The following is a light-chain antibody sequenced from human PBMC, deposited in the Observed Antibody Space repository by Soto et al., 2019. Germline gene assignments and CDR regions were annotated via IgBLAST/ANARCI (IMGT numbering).Light chain of an antibody. CDR2: DVS. CDR1: QSVSSNY. J-gene: IGKJ1*01. V-gene: IGKV3-20*01. CDR3: QQYGISPT. Sequence: DIVLTQSPGTLSLSPGERATLSCRSSQSVSSNYLAWYQQKPDQAPRLVIYDVSGRATGIPDRFSRSGSGTDFTLTISRLEPEDSAVYYCQQYGISPTFGQGTKVEIK.